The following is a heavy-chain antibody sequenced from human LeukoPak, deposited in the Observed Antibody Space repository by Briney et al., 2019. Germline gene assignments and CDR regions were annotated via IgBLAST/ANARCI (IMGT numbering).Heavy chain of an antibody. CDR1: GGSISSSSYY. CDR2: IYYSGST. V-gene: IGHV4-39*07. J-gene: IGHJ3*02. Sequence: SETLSLNCTVSGGSISSSSYYWGWIRQPPGKGLEWIGSIYYSGSTYYNPSLKSRVTISVDTSKNQFSLKLSSVTAADTAVYYCALAAAGPPLPGAFDIWGQGTMVTVSS. CDR3: ALAAAGPPLPGAFDI. D-gene: IGHD6-13*01.